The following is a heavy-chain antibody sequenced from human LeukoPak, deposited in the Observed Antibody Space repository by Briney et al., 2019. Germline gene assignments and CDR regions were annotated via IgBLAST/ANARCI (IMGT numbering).Heavy chain of an antibody. V-gene: IGHV3-21*01. CDR3: ARDFREGSSSPKAFDI. CDR1: GFTFISYG. Sequence: GGSLRLSCAASGFTFISYGMHWVRQAPGKGLEWVSSISSSSSYIYYADSVKGRFTISRDNAKNSLYLQMNSLRAEDTAVYYCARDFREGSSSPKAFDIWGQGTMVTVSS. J-gene: IGHJ3*02. CDR2: ISSSSSYI. D-gene: IGHD6-6*01.